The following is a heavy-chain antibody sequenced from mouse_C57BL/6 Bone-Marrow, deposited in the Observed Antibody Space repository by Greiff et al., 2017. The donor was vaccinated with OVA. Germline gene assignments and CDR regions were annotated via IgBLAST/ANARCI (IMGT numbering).Heavy chain of an antibody. J-gene: IGHJ1*03. V-gene: IGHV5-17*01. CDR2: ISRGSSTI. CDR1: GFTFSDYG. CDR3: ATNPHWYFDV. Sequence: EVQLVESGGGLVKPGGSLKLSCAASGFTFSDYGMHWVRQAPEKGLEWVAYISRGSSTIYYADTVKGRFTISRDNAKNTLFLQMTSLRSEDTAMYYCATNPHWYFDVGGTGTTVTVSS.